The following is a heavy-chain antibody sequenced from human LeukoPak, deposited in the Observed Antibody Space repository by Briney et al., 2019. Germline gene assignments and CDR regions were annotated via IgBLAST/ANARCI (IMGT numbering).Heavy chain of an antibody. V-gene: IGHV3-7*01. CDR1: GLTFSNYW. D-gene: IGHD6-13*01. J-gene: IGHJ5*02. Sequence: GGSLRLSCEASGLTFSNYWIGWVRQAPGKGLEWVAKIKEDGSEKDYVDSVEGRFTISRDNAKSSLYLQMNSLRPQDTAVYYCAREISSWFRTEGRFDPWGQGTLVAVSS. CDR2: IKEDGSEK. CDR3: AREISSWFRTEGRFDP.